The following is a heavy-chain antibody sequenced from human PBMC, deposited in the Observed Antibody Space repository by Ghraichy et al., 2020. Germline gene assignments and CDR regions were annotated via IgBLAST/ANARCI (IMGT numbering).Heavy chain of an antibody. J-gene: IGHJ4*02. Sequence: SETLSLTCTVSGGSISIGSCSWIWLRAGTGLDLIWRMYISWSTQYNSSLTIRVTISIDTSKNQFSLCLSSVTAADTAIYYCAREEEDFWGQGTLVTVSS. CDR1: GGSISIGS. CDR3: AREEEDF. V-gene: IGHV4-61*02. CDR2: MYISWST.